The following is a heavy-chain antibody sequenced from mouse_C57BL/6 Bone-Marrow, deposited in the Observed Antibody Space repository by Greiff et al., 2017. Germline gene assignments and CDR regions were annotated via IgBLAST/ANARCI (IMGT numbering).Heavy chain of an antibody. CDR3: TSPVTTAHFEV. CDR2: IRNKANNHAT. D-gene: IGHD1-2*01. CDR1: GFTFSDAW. V-gene: IGHV6-6*01. Sequence: EVQGVESGGGLVQPGGSMKLSCAASGFTFSDAWMDWVRQSPEKGLEWVAEIRNKANNHATYYAVSVKGRFTVSKDGSKSSVYLRMNSLRAEGTGIYYCTSPVTTAHFEVWGTGTTVTVSS. J-gene: IGHJ1*03.